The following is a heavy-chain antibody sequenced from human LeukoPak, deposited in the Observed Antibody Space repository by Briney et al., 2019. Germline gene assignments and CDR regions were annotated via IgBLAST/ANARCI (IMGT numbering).Heavy chain of an antibody. CDR2: IYYTGGT. Sequence: SETLSLTCTVSGGSIGSDYWTWIRQPPGKGLEYIGYIYYTGGTNYNPSLKSRVTVSVDTSKNQFSPKLSSVTAADTAVYFCAKYGNSGWVIDNWGQGTLVTVSS. CDR1: GGSIGSDY. J-gene: IGHJ4*02. CDR3: AKYGNSGWVIDN. V-gene: IGHV4-59*08. D-gene: IGHD6-19*01.